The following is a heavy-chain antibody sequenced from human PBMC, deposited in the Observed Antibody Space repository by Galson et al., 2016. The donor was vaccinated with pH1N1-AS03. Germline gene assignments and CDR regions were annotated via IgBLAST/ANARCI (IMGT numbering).Heavy chain of an antibody. CDR3: ARYGSSPWFDP. D-gene: IGHD6-6*01. J-gene: IGHJ5*02. CDR2: IKEDGSEK. CDR1: GFTFGSYW. V-gene: IGHV3-7*01. Sequence: LRLSCAASGFTFGSYWMSWVRQAPGKGLEWVANIKEDGSEKSYVDSVKGRFTISRDNSKNSLYLQMNSLRVEDTALYYCARYGSSPWFDPRGQGTLVTVSS.